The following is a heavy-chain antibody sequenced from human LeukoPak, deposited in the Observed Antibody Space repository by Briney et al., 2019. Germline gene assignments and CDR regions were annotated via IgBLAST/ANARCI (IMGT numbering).Heavy chain of an antibody. CDR1: GLTFSNYW. D-gene: IGHD5-18*01. Sequence: GGSLRLSCAVSGLTFSNYWMHWVRQAPGKGLVWVSRISNDGTSTSYADSVKGRFTISRDNAKNTLYLQMNSLRGEDTAVYYCARVGLDYSYGADYWGQGTLVTVSS. CDR3: ARVGLDYSYGADY. V-gene: IGHV3-74*01. J-gene: IGHJ4*02. CDR2: ISNDGTST.